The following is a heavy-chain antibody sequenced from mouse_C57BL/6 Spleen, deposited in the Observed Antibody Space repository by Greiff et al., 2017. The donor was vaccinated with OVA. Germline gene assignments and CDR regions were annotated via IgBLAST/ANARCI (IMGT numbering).Heavy chain of an antibody. CDR3: ARGSYGNFYAMDY. Sequence: QVQLQQPGAELVKPGASVKLSCKASGYTFTSYWMQWVKQRPGHGLEWIGEIDPSDSYTNYNQKFKGKATLTVDTSSSTAYMQLSSLTSEDSAVYYCARGSYGNFYAMDYWGQGTSVTVSS. V-gene: IGHV1-50*01. J-gene: IGHJ4*01. CDR1: GYTFTSYW. CDR2: IDPSDSYT. D-gene: IGHD2-1*01.